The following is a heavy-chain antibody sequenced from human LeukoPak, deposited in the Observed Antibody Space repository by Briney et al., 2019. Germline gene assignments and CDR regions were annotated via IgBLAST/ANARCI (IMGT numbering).Heavy chain of an antibody. CDR2: FDPEDGET. CDR1: GYTLNELS. CDR3: ATEGGYSGSYYFDY. Sequence: ASVKVSCKVSGYTLNELSMYWVRQAPGKGLEWMGGFDPEDGETIYAQKFQGRVTMTEDTSTDTAYMELSSLRSEDTAVYYCATEGGYSGSYYFDYWGQGTLVTVSS. J-gene: IGHJ4*02. V-gene: IGHV1-24*01. D-gene: IGHD1-26*01.